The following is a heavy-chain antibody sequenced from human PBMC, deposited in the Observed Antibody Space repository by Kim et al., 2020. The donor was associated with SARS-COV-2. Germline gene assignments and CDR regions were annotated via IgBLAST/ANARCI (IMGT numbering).Heavy chain of an antibody. V-gene: IGHV3-23*01. CDR2: ISDSGLRT. J-gene: IGHJ4*02. CDR3: EASDY. Sequence: GGSLRLSCAASGFTFSTYAMSWARQAPGKGLEWVSTISDSGLRTHYPDSVKGRFTISRDNSKSTLFLQMNYLRAEDTAIYYCEASDYWGQGSLVTVSS. CDR1: GFTFSTYA.